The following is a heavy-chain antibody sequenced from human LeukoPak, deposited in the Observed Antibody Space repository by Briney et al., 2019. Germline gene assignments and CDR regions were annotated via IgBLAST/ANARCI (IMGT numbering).Heavy chain of an antibody. CDR3: AMHFWSGYSFDY. CDR1: GFTFDDYA. D-gene: IGHD3-3*02. J-gene: IGHJ4*02. Sequence: PGGSLRLSCAASGFTFDDYAMHWVRQAPGKGLEWVSGISWNSGSIGYADSVKGRFTISRDNAKNSLYLQMNSLRAEDTALYYCAMHFWSGYSFDYWGQGTLVIVSS. V-gene: IGHV3-9*01. CDR2: ISWNSGSI.